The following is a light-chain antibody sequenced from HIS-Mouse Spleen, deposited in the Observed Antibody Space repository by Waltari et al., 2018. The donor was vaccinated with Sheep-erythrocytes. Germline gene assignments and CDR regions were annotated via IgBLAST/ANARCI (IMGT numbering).Light chain of an antibody. CDR2: EVS. J-gene: IGLJ2*01. CDR1: RSDGGRYTY. Sequence: QSALTQPASVSGSPGQSLTISCTGTRSDGGRYTYVPWYQQHPGKAPKLLIYEVSNRPSGVSNRFSGSKSGNTASLTISGLQAEDEADYYCSSYTSSSTPVVFGGGTKLTVL. CDR3: SSYTSSSTPVV. V-gene: IGLV2-14*01.